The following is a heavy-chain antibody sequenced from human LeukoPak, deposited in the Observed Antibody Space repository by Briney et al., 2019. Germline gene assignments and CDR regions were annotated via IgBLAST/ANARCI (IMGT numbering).Heavy chain of an antibody. CDR3: ARGDYSSGWYGSAEYFQH. D-gene: IGHD6-19*01. CDR2: ISSSGDTK. Sequence: GGSLRLSCAASGFTFRSYEMNWVRQAPGKGLEWISYISSSGDTKYYADSVKGRFTISRDNAKNSLYLQMNSLRAEDTAVYYCARGDYSSGWYGSAEYFQHWGQGTLVTVSS. J-gene: IGHJ1*01. CDR1: GFTFRSYE. V-gene: IGHV3-48*03.